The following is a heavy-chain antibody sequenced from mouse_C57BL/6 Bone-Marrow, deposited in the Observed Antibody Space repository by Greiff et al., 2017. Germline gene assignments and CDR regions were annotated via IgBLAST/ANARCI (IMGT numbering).Heavy chain of an antibody. CDR3: ARWSYPIYYDYDGAWLAY. J-gene: IGHJ3*01. Sequence: QVQLQQSGPGLVQPSQSLSITCTVSGFSLTSYGVHWVRQSPGKGLEWLGVIWRGGSTDYNAAFISRLSISKDNSQSQVFFKMNSLQADDTAIYDCARWSYPIYYDYDGAWLAYWGQGTLVTVSA. CDR1: GFSLTSYG. V-gene: IGHV2-2*01. D-gene: IGHD2-4*01. CDR2: IWRGGST.